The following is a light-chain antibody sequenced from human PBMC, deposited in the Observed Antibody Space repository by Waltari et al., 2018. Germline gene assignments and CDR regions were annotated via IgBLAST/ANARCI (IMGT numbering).Light chain of an antibody. J-gene: IGKJ2*01. CDR1: QVITAS. CDR2: SAS. CDR3: LQLFGFPRT. V-gene: IGKV1-9*01. Sequence: IHLPQSSSSLSASVGYSVIITYRASQVITASLAWFQQELGKAPKLLIHSASTLQSDVPSRFSGSGSGTEFTLTISSLHPEDFATYHCLQLFGFPRTFGQGTKLEIK.